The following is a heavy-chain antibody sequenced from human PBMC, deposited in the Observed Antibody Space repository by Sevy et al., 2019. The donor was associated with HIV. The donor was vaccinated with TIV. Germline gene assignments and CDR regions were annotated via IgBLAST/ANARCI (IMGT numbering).Heavy chain of an antibody. V-gene: IGHV3-23*01. CDR3: AKVGETYYDFWSGPNYGMDV. Sequence: GGSLRLSCAASGFTFSSYAMSWVRQAPGKGLEWVSAISGSGGSTDYADSVKGRFTISRDNSKNTLYLQMNSLRAEDTAVYYCAKVGETYYDFWSGPNYGMDVWGQGTTVTVSS. D-gene: IGHD3-3*01. CDR1: GFTFSSYA. J-gene: IGHJ6*02. CDR2: ISGSGGST.